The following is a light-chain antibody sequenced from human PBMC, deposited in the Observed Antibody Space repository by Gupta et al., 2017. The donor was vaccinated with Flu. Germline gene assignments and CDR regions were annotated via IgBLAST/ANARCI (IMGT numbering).Light chain of an antibody. V-gene: IGLV1-47*01. Sequence: QSVLTQPPSASGTPGQRVTISCSGGSSDIGSLHVHWYQQLPGTASKLLIYRNYQRPSGVPDRFSDSKSGNSETVAISGLRSEDEADYYCTAWDDSRWVFGGGTKLTVL. CDR2: RNY. CDR1: SSDIGSLH. J-gene: IGLJ3*02. CDR3: TAWDDSRWV.